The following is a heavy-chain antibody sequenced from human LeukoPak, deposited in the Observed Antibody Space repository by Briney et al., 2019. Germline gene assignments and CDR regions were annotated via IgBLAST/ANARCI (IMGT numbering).Heavy chain of an antibody. V-gene: IGHV3-74*01. CDR1: GFTFSTYW. CDR3: ARVGGSPYFDY. Sequence: GGSLRLSCAASGFTFSTYWMHWVRQVPGKGLVWVSRIGTDGSSTSYTDSVRGRFTISRDNAKDTLYLQMNSLRAEDTAVYYCARVGGSPYFDYWGQGSLVTVSS. CDR2: IGTDGSST. D-gene: IGHD1-26*01. J-gene: IGHJ4*02.